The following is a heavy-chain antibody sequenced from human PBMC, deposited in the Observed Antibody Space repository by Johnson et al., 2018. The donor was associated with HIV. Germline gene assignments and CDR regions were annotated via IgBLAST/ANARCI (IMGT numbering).Heavy chain of an antibody. J-gene: IGHJ3*02. D-gene: IGHD2-15*01. Sequence: QVQVVESGGGLVKPGGSLRLSCAASGFTFSNAWMSWVRQAPGKGLEWVALISYDGSDKYYADSVQGRFTISRDNSKSTLYLQMNGLRAEDTAVYYCARVGILRRRGAFDIWGQGTMVTVSS. CDR1: GFTFSNAW. CDR3: ARVGILRRRGAFDI. V-gene: IGHV3-30*03. CDR2: ISYDGSDK.